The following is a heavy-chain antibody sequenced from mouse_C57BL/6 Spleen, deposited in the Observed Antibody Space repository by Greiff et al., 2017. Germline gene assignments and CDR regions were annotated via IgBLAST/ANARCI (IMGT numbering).Heavy chain of an antibody. D-gene: IGHD2-4*01. Sequence: DVMLVESGEGLVKPGGSLKLSCAASGFTFSSYAMSWVRQTPEKRLEWVAYISSGGDYIYYAETVKGRFTLSRDNARDTLYLQMSSLKSEDTAMYYCTKEEKRGEDDYEAYYYAMDYWGQGTSVTVSS. CDR2: ISSGGDYI. J-gene: IGHJ4*01. V-gene: IGHV5-9-1*02. CDR3: TKEEKRGEDDYEAYYYAMDY. CDR1: GFTFSSYA.